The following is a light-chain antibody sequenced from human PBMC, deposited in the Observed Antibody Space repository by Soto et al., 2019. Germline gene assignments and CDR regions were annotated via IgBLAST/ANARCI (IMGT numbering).Light chain of an antibody. CDR3: QSYDSSLGGFVI. CDR1: SSNLGAGYD. J-gene: IGLJ2*01. Sequence: QSVLTQPPSVSGAPGQRVTISCTGSSSNLGAGYDVHWYQMRPGIAPKLLIYGNTNRPSGVPDRFSGSMSGASASLAITDLQAEDEADFYCQSYDSSLGGFVIFGGGTKLTVL. V-gene: IGLV1-40*01. CDR2: GNT.